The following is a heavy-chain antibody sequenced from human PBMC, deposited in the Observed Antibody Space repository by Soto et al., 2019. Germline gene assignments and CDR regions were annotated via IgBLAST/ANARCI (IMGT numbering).Heavy chain of an antibody. CDR1: GFSFSISP. D-gene: IGHD2-8*02. CDR3: ARDPKTTGGQHWAFNYFDS. J-gene: IGHJ4*02. CDR2: ISYDGTNK. Sequence: GGSLRLSCAASGFSFSISPMHWVRQAPGKGPEWVALISYDGTNKFYADSVKGRFTISRDNSKSTLYLHVGSLRPEDAAVYYCARDPKTTGGQHWAFNYFDSWGQGTLVTVSS. V-gene: IGHV3-30-3*01.